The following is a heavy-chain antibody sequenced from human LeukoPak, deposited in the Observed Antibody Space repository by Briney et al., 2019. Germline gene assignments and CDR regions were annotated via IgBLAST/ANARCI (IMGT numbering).Heavy chain of an antibody. CDR1: GFTFSSYS. CDR3: ARDHDIAAAGTFQSWTPNWFDP. CDR2: ISSSSSYI. J-gene: IGHJ5*02. Sequence: GGSLRLSCAASGFTFSSYSMNWVRQAPGKGLEWVSSISSSSSYIYYADSVKGRFTISRDNAKNSLYLQMNSLRAEDTAVYYCARDHDIAAAGTFQSWTPNWFDPWGQGTLVTVSS. V-gene: IGHV3-21*01. D-gene: IGHD6-13*01.